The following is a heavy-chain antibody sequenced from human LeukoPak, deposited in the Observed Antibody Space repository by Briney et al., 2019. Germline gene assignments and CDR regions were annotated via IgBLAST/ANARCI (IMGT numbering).Heavy chain of an antibody. CDR2: IYYSGST. V-gene: IGHV4-39*01. J-gene: IGHJ4*02. CDR3: ARHESYADGTYYDFWSGYYVSYFFDY. Sequence: SETLSLTCTVSGGSISSSSYYWGWIRQPPGKGLEWIGSIYYSGSTYYNPSLKSRVTISVDTSKNQFSLKLSSVTAADTAVYYCARHESYADGTYYDFWSGYYVSYFFDYWGQGTLVTVSS. D-gene: IGHD3-3*01. CDR1: GGSISSSSYY.